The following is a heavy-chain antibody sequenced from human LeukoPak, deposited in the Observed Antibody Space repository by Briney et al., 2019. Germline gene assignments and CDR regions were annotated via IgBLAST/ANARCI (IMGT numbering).Heavy chain of an antibody. CDR1: GFMFSGYW. D-gene: IGHD3-16*01. CDR3: ARARGIGLFGY. Sequence: GGSLRLSCAASGFMFSGYWMTWVRQAPGKGLEWVSSISSSSSYIYYADSVKGRFTISRDNAKNSLYLQMNSLRAEDTAVYYCARARGIGLFGYWGQGTLVTVSS. J-gene: IGHJ4*02. V-gene: IGHV3-21*01. CDR2: ISSSSSYI.